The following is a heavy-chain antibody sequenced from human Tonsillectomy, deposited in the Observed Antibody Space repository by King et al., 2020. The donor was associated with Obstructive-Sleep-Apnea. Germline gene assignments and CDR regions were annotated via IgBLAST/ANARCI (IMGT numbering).Heavy chain of an antibody. CDR1: GGSISSGGDY. CDR2: IYYSGST. D-gene: IGHD3-10*01. J-gene: IGHJ4*02. CDR3: ARDTETYGSGSYYHYYFDY. V-gene: IGHV4-31*03. Sequence: VQLQESGPGLVKPSQTLSLTCTVSGGSISSGGDYWSWSRQHPGKGLEGIGYIYYSGSTSYNPSLKSRVTISVDKSKNQFSLKLSSLTAADTAVYYCARDTETYGSGSYYHYYFDYWGQGTLVTVSS.